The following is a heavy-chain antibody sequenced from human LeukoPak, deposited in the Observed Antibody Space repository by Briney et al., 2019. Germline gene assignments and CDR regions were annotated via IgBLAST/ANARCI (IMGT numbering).Heavy chain of an antibody. CDR1: GYTFTSYG. J-gene: IGHJ5*02. CDR2: ISAYNGNT. D-gene: IGHD6-19*01. Sequence: ASVTVSCKASGYTFTSYGISWVRQAPGQGLEWMGWISAYNGNTNYAQKLQGRVTMTTDTSTSTAYMELRSLRSDDTAVYYCARDRSGIAVAGRRGNNWFDPWGQGTLVTVSS. V-gene: IGHV1-18*01. CDR3: ARDRSGIAVAGRRGNNWFDP.